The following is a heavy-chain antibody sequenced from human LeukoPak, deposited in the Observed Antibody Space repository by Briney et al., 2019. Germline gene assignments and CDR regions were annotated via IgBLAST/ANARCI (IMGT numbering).Heavy chain of an antibody. CDR3: AKGYAVNYYGSGSYSEYFQH. J-gene: IGHJ1*01. V-gene: IGHV3-30*18. Sequence: GRSLRLSCAASGFTVSSYGMHWVRQAPGKGLEWVAGISYDGSNKYYAASVKGRFTISRDNSKNTLYLQMNSLRAADTAVYYCAKGYAVNYYGSGSYSEYFQHWGQGTLVTVSS. CDR2: ISYDGSNK. CDR1: GFTVSSYG. D-gene: IGHD3-10*01.